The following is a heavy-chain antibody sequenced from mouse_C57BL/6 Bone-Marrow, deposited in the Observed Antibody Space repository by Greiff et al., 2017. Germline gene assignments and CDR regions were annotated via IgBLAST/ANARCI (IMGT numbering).Heavy chain of an antibody. CDR2: ISSGGSYT. Sequence: EVQLVESGGDLVKPGGSLKLSCAASGFTFSSYGMSWVRPTPDKRLEWVATISSGGSYTYYPDSVKGRFTISRDNAKNTLYLQMSSLKSEDTAMYYCARQTVVHYYAMDYWGQGTSVTVSS. V-gene: IGHV5-6*01. J-gene: IGHJ4*01. CDR1: GFTFSSYG. D-gene: IGHD1-1*01. CDR3: ARQTVVHYYAMDY.